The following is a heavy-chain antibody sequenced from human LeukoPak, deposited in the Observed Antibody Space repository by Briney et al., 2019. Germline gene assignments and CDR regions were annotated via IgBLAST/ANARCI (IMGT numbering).Heavy chain of an antibody. CDR3: ARVLRSSWHYYFDY. CDR1: GFTFSSYS. V-gene: IGHV3-21*01. CDR2: ISSSSSYI. J-gene: IGHJ4*02. D-gene: IGHD6-13*01. Sequence: GGSLRLSCAASGFTFSSYSMNWVRQAPGKGLEWVSSISSSSSYIYYADSVKGRFTISRDNAKNSLYLQMNSLRAEDTAVYYCARVLRSSWHYYFDYWGQGTLVTVSS.